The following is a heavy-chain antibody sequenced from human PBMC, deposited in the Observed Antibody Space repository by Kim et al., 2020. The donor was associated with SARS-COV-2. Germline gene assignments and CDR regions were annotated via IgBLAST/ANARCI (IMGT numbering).Heavy chain of an antibody. CDR1: GYTFTGYA. J-gene: IGHJ1*01. V-gene: IGHV7-4-1*02. D-gene: IGHD3-22*01. CDR2: INPNTVNP. CDR3: ARVSGLTYYDDRSGYYPLVC. Sequence: ASVKVSCKASGYTFTGYAMHWVRQAPGQGLEWMGWINPNTVNPTYAQGFTGRFFFSLDTSVSTAYLEISSLKAEDTAVYYCARVSGLTYYDDRSGYYPLVCWGQGTLVTVSS.